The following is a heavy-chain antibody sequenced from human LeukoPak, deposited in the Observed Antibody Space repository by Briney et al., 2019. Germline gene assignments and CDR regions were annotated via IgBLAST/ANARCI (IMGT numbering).Heavy chain of an antibody. J-gene: IGHJ4*02. V-gene: IGHV3-23*01. CDR1: GFTFSSYA. D-gene: IGHD3-10*01. CDR3: AKSGGYDITMVRGVLYYFDY. Sequence: GGSLRLSCAASGFTFSSYAMNWVRQAPGKGLEWVSAISGSGGSTYYADSVKGRFTISRDNSKNTLYLQMNSLRAEDTAVYYCAKSGGYDITMVRGVLYYFDYWGQGTLVTVSS. CDR2: ISGSGGST.